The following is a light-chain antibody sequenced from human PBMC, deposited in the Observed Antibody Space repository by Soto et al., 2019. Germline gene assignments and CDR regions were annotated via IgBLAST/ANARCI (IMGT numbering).Light chain of an antibody. Sequence: QSVLTQPPSASGTPGQRGTISCSGSSSNIGSNYVYWYQQLPGTAPKLLIYRNNQRPSGVPDRFSGSKSGTSASLAISGLRSEDEADYYCAAWDDSLTLVFGGGTKLTVL. CDR3: AAWDDSLTLV. V-gene: IGLV1-47*01. J-gene: IGLJ2*01. CDR1: SSNIGSNY. CDR2: RNN.